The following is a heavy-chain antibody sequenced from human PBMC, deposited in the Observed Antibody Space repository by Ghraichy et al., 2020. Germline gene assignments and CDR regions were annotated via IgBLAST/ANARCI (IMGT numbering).Heavy chain of an antibody. CDR3: ARDLAPHYYGSGLPPLNNWFDP. J-gene: IGHJ5*02. CDR1: GDSVSSNSAA. Sequence: SQTLSLTCAISGDSVSSNSAAWNWIRQSPSRGLEWLGRTYYRSKWYNDYAVSVKSRITINPDTSKNQFSLQLNSVTPEDTAVYYCARDLAPHYYGSGLPPLNNWFDPWGQGTLVTVSS. D-gene: IGHD3-10*01. V-gene: IGHV6-1*01. CDR2: TYYRSKWYN.